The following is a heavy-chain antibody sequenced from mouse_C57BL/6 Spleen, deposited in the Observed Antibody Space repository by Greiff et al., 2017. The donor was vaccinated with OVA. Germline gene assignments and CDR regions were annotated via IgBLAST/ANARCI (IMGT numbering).Heavy chain of an antibody. CDR3: ARSGTTVVDWYFDV. Sequence: QVQLQQPGAELVKPGASVKMSCKASGYTFTSYWITWVKQRPGQGLEWIEDIYPGSGSTNYNEKFKSKATLTVDTSSSTAYMQLSSLTSEDSAVYYCARSGTTVVDWYFDVWGTGTTVTVSS. V-gene: IGHV1-55*01. D-gene: IGHD1-1*01. CDR2: IYPGSGST. J-gene: IGHJ1*03. CDR1: GYTFTSYW.